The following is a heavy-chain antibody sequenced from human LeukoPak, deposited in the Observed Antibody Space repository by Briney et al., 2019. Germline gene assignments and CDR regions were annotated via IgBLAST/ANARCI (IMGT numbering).Heavy chain of an antibody. J-gene: IGHJ5*02. CDR2: ISSSSSYT. CDR1: GFTFSDYY. Sequence: GGSLRLSCAASGFTFSDYYMTWIRQAPWKGLEWVSYISSSSSYTEYADSVKGRFTISRDNAKNSVYLQMNSMRADDTAVYYCGREGGCGSGRGWFDPWGQGTLVTVSS. D-gene: IGHD3-10*01. V-gene: IGHV3-11*05. CDR3: GREGGCGSGRGWFDP.